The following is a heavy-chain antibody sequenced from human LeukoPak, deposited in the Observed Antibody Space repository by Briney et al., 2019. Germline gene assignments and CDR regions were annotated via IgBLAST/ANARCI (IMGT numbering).Heavy chain of an antibody. CDR2: INPNSGSV. CDR1: RSTFTRYS. CDR3: ARDPKIYVYVWGSHFWFDP. V-gene: IGHV1-2*02. Sequence: ASVKVSCTASRSTFTRYSMHWVGQAPGRAQEWMGWINPNSGSVNYAPKIQGRVTMTRYTSISTAYMELSRLRSDDTAVYYCARDPKIYVYVWGSHFWFDPWGQGTLVTVSS. D-gene: IGHD3-16*01. J-gene: IGHJ5*02.